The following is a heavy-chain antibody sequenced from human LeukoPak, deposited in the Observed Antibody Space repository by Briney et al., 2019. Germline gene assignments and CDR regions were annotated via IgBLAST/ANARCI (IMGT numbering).Heavy chain of an antibody. Sequence: PGGSLRLSCAASGLTFSSYSMNWVRQAPGKGLEWVSSISSSSNYIYYADSVKGRFTISRHNAKNSLYLQMNSLRAEDTAVYYCARVPHAMVRGVIITEFYFDYWGQGTLVTVSS. D-gene: IGHD3-10*01. CDR1: GLTFSSYS. V-gene: IGHV3-21*01. CDR3: ARVPHAMVRGVIITEFYFDY. CDR2: ISSSSNYI. J-gene: IGHJ4*02.